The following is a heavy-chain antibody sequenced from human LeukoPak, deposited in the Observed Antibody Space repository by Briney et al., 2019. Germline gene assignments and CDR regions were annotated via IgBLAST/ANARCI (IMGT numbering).Heavy chain of an antibody. CDR2: IYYSGST. J-gene: IGHJ6*02. D-gene: IGHD5-18*01. CDR1: GGSISSYY. V-gene: IGHV4-59*01. Sequence: SETLSLTCTVSGGSISSYYWSWIRQPPGKGLEWIGYIYYSGSTNYNPSLKSRVTISVDTSKNQFSLKLSSVTAADTAVYYCARQGGYSYGNYYYYGMGVWGQGTTVTVSS. CDR3: ARQGGYSYGNYYYYGMGV.